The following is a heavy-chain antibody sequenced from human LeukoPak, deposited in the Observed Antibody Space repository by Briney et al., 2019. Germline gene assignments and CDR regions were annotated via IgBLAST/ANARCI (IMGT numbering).Heavy chain of an antibody. J-gene: IGHJ4*02. CDR3: AKDMSRGGFDY. Sequence: GGSLRLXCAASGFTFDDYAMHWVRHAPGKGLEWVSGISWNSGSIGYADSVKGRFTISRDNAKNSLYLQMNSLRAEDMALYYCAKDMSRGGFDYWGQGTLVTVSS. V-gene: IGHV3-9*03. D-gene: IGHD3-16*01. CDR1: GFTFDDYA. CDR2: ISWNSGSI.